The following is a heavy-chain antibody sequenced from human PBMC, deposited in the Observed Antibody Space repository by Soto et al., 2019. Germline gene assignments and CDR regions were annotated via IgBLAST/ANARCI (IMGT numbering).Heavy chain of an antibody. Sequence: SETLSRTCAFYGGSFIGYYWSGIRQPPGKGLEWIVEINHSGSTNYNPALKGRFTISLDTFNNQFPLKLRSVTAADTAVYYCARVHVMVVAGSTFDYWGPGILVTVSS. V-gene: IGHV4-34*01. CDR1: GGSFIGYY. D-gene: IGHD6-19*01. J-gene: IGHJ4*01. CDR3: ARVHVMVVAGSTFDY. CDR2: INHSGST.